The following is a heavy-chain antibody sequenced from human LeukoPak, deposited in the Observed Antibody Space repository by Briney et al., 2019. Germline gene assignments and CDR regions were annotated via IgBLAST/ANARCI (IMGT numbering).Heavy chain of an antibody. V-gene: IGHV3-21*01. Sequence: GGSLRLSCAASGFTFSSYSMNWVRQAPGKGLEWVSSISSSSYIYYADSVKGRFTISRDNAKNSLYLQMNSLRAEDTAVYYCARMDRTRSYYSDSGGYPPYGMDVWGQGTTVTVSS. CDR2: ISSSSYI. J-gene: IGHJ6*02. CDR1: GFTFSSYS. D-gene: IGHD3-22*01. CDR3: ARMDRTRSYYSDSGGYPPYGMDV.